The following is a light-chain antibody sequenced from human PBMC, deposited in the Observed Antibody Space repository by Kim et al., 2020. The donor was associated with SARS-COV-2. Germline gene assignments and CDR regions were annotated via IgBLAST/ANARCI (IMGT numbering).Light chain of an antibody. CDR1: QSVTSNY. CDR3: QQYGSSPR. CDR2: GAS. J-gene: IGKJ4*01. Sequence: LSPGERAPLSCRASQSVTSNYLAWYQQKPGQTPRLLIDGASSRATGIPDRFSGSGSGTDFTLTISRLEPEDFAVYYCQQYGSSPRFGGGTKVDIK. V-gene: IGKV3-20*01.